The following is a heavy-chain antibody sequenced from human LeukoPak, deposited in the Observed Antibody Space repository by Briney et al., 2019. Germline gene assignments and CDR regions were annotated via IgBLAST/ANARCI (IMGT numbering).Heavy chain of an antibody. CDR1: GVSISSYY. J-gene: IGHJ4*02. V-gene: IGHV4-59*01. Sequence: SETLSLTCTVSGVSISSYYWSWIRQPPGKGLEWIGYIYYSGSTNYNPSLKSRVTMSVDTSKNQFSLRLSSVTAADTAVYYCARGRWGIAAAGTSYWGQGTLVAVSS. CDR2: IYYSGST. D-gene: IGHD6-13*01. CDR3: ARGRWGIAAAGTSY.